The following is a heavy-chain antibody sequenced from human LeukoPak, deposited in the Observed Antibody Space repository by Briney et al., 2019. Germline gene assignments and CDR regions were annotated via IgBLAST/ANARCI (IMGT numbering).Heavy chain of an antibody. CDR2: IYYSGST. J-gene: IGHJ4*02. CDR1: GGSISSYY. V-gene: IGHV4-59*12. Sequence: SETLSLTCTVSGGSISSYYWSWIRQPPGKGLEWIGYIYYSGSTNYNPSLKSRVTISLDTSKNQFSLKLSSVTAADTAVYYCARERRDDYNYPYFDYWGQGTLVTVSS. CDR3: ARERRDDYNYPYFDY. D-gene: IGHD5-24*01.